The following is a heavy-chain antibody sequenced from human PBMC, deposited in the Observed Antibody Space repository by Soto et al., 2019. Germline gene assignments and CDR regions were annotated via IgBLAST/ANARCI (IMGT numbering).Heavy chain of an antibody. D-gene: IGHD2-15*01. CDR1: GYTFTSYG. Sequence: QVQLVQSGAEVKKPGASVKVSCKASGYTFTSYGISWVRQAPGQGLEWMGWISAYNGNTNYAQKLQGRVTMTTDTSTTXAYMELRSLRSDDTAVYYCARVVVAAIYYYYGMDVWGQGTTVTVSS. CDR2: ISAYNGNT. CDR3: ARVVVAAIYYYYGMDV. J-gene: IGHJ6*02. V-gene: IGHV1-18*01.